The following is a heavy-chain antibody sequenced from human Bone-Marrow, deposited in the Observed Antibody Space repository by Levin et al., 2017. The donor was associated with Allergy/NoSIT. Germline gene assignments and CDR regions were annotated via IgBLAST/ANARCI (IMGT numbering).Heavy chain of an antibody. CDR3: ARGGSFLVGSSWATDAFDI. CDR1: GYTFTGYY. CDR2: INANSGGT. Sequence: ASVKVSCKASGYTFTGYYMHWVRQAPGQGLEWMGWINANSGGTNYAQNFQGRVTMTRDRSIDTAHMELSRLRSDDTAVYYCARGGSFLVGSSWATDAFDIWGQGTMVTVSS. D-gene: IGHD6-13*01. V-gene: IGHV1-2*02. J-gene: IGHJ3*02.